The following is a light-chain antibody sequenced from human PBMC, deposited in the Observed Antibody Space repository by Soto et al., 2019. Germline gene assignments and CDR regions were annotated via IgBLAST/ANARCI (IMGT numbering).Light chain of an antibody. CDR2: EVN. V-gene: IGLV2-8*01. J-gene: IGLJ1*01. Sequence: QSVLTQPPSASGSPGQSVTISCTGTSSDISDNKYVSWFQQHPGKAPKVLIYEVNKRPSGVPNRFSGSKSGNTASLTVSGLQADAEADYYCNSYVGSNTYVFGTGTKVTVL. CDR3: NSYVGSNTYV. CDR1: SSDISDNKY.